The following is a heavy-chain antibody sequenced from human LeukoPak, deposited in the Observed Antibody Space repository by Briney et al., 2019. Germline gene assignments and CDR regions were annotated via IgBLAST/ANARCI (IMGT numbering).Heavy chain of an antibody. D-gene: IGHD2-2*01. V-gene: IGHV4-59*08. CDR1: GGSISNYY. CDR3: ARHVSGDGYQGLDYFDY. J-gene: IGHJ4*02. CDR2: IYYRGST. Sequence: SETQSLTCTVSGGSISNYYWSWIRQPPGKGVEWIGYIYYRGSTNYNPSLKSRVTISVDTSENQFSLKLSSVTAADTAVYYCARHVSGDGYQGLDYFDYWGQGTLVTVSS.